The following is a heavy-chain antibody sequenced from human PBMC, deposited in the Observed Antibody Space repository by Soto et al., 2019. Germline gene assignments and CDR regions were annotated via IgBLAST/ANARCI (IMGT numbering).Heavy chain of an antibody. J-gene: IGHJ4*02. CDR1: GYTFTGYF. Sequence: QVQLVQSGAEVKKPGASVKVSCKASGYTFTGYFMHWVRQAPGQGLEWMGWINPNTGGTNYAQKFQGRVTMTRDTSASTAYMELSRLISDDTAVYYCARDTGAPYYFDYWGQGTLVTVSS. D-gene: IGHD7-27*01. CDR2: INPNTGGT. V-gene: IGHV1-2*02. CDR3: ARDTGAPYYFDY.